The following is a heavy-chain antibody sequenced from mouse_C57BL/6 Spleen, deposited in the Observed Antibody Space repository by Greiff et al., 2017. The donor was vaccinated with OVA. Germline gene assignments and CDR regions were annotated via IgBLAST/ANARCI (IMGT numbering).Heavy chain of an antibody. CDR2: FYPGSGSI. J-gene: IGHJ4*01. CDR3: ARHERLTTVVANGAMDY. D-gene: IGHD1-1*01. Sequence: VKVVESGAELVKPGASVKLSCKASGYTFTEYTIHWVKQRSGQGLEWIGWFYPGSGSIKYNEKFKDKATLTADKSSSTVYMELSRLTSEDSAVYFCARHERLTTVVANGAMDYWGQGTSVTVSS. V-gene: IGHV1-62-2*01. CDR1: GYTFTEYT.